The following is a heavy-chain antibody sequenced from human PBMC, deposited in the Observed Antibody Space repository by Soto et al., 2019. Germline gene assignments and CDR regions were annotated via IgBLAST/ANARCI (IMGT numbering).Heavy chain of an antibody. J-gene: IGHJ6*02. CDR3: ARSITMVRALYYYYYYGMDV. Sequence: SETLSLTCTVSGGSVSSGSYYWSWIRQPPGKGLEWIGYIYYSGSTNYNPSLKSRVTISVDTSKNQFSLKLSSVTAADTAVHYCARSITMVRALYYYYYYGMDVWGQGTTVTVSS. D-gene: IGHD3-10*01. CDR1: GGSVSSGSYY. CDR2: IYYSGST. V-gene: IGHV4-61*01.